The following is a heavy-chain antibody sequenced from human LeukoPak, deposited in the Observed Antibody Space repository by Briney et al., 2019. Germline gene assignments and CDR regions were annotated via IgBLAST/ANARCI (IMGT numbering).Heavy chain of an antibody. Sequence: PGGSLRLSCAASGFTVSSNYMSWVRQAPGKGLEWVSVIYSGGSTYYADSVKGRFTISRDNSKNTLYLKMNSLRAEDTAVYYCASLPTVTTGGYYFDYWGQGTLVTVSS. J-gene: IGHJ4*02. CDR2: IYSGGST. CDR1: GFTVSSNY. D-gene: IGHD4-17*01. V-gene: IGHV3-66*01. CDR3: ASLPTVTTGGYYFDY.